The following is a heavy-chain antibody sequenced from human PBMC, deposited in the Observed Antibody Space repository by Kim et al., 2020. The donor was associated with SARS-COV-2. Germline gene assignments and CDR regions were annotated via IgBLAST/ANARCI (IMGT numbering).Heavy chain of an antibody. V-gene: IGHV4-39*01. CDR2: IYYSGST. Sequence: SETLSLTCTVSGGSISSSSYYWGWIRQPQGKGLEWIGSIYYSGSTYYNPSIKSRVTISVDTSKNQFSLKLSSVTAADTAVYYCARIYRIVVVPAAPYFDYWGQGTLVTVSS. J-gene: IGHJ4*01. D-gene: IGHD2-2*01. CDR1: GGSISSSSYY. CDR3: ARIYRIVVVPAAPYFDY.